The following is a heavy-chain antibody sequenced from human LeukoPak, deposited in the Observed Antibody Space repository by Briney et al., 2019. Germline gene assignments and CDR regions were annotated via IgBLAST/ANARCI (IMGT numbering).Heavy chain of an antibody. CDR2: ISWNSGSI. J-gene: IGHJ4*02. Sequence: GGSLRPSCAASGFTFDDYAMHWVRQAPGKGLEWVSGISWNSGSIGYADSVKGRFTISRDNAKNSLYLQMNSLRAEDTALYYCATALKNVLLWFGEFLVYWGQGTLVTVSS. CDR3: ATALKNVLLWFGEFLVY. CDR1: GFTFDDYA. D-gene: IGHD3-10*01. V-gene: IGHV3-9*01.